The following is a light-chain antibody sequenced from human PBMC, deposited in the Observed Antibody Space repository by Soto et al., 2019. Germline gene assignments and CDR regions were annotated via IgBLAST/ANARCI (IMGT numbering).Light chain of an antibody. CDR3: CSYAGSYTFYV. CDR1: SSDVGRFEY. CDR2: DIT. V-gene: IGLV2-11*01. Sequence: QSVLTQPRSVSGSPGQSVTISCTGTSSDVGRFEYVSWYQQHPGEAPKVVVYDITKRPSGVPDRFSGSKSGNTASLTISGLQAEDEADYYCCSYAGSYTFYVFGTGTKVTVL. J-gene: IGLJ1*01.